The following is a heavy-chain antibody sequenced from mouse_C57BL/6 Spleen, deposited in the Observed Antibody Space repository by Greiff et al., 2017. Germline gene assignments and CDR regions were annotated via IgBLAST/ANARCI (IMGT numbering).Heavy chain of an antibody. J-gene: IGHJ3*01. D-gene: IGHD3-3*01. V-gene: IGHV1-54*01. Sequence: VKLMESGAELVRPGTSVKVSCKASGYAFTNYLIEWVKQRPGQGLEWIGVINPGSGGTNYNEKFKGKATLTADKSSSTAYMRLSSLTSEDSAVYFCARGDRFAYWGQGTLVTVSA. CDR3: ARGDRFAY. CDR1: GYAFTNYL. CDR2: INPGSGGT.